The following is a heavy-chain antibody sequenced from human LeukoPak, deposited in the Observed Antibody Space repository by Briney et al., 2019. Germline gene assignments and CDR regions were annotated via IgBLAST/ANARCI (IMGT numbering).Heavy chain of an antibody. CDR1: GGSVSSYY. Sequence: SETLSLTCTVSGGSVSSYYWSWIRQPPGKGLEWVGYIYTSGSTYYNTSLKSRVTISVDTSKNQFSLKLSSVTAADTAVYYCARNGRVVPAATYYYYYMDVWGKETTVTVSS. V-gene: IGHV4-4*09. D-gene: IGHD2-2*01. J-gene: IGHJ6*03. CDR3: ARNGRVVPAATYYYYYMDV. CDR2: IYTSGST.